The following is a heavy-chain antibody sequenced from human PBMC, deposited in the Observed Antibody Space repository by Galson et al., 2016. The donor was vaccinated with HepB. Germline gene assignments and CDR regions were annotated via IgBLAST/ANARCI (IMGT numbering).Heavy chain of an antibody. V-gene: IGHV3-30*18. CDR2: ISYDRSNT. J-gene: IGHJ5*02. CDR3: AKDAGQLWPYLYNWFDP. CDR1: GFTFSSYG. D-gene: IGHD5-18*01. Sequence: SLRLSCAASGFTFSSYGMHWVRQAPGKGLEWVAVISYDRSNTYYADSVKGRFTISRDNSKNTLYLQMKSLRAEDTAVYYCAKDAGQLWPYLYNWFDPWGQGTLVTVSS.